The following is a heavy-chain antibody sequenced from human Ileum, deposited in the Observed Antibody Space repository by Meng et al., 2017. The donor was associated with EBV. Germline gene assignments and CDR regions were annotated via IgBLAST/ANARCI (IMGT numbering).Heavy chain of an antibody. V-gene: IGHV1-18*01. CDR1: GYALTKNC. D-gene: IGHD1-26*01. CDR2: ISAYNGNT. Sequence: AQCGQAVGGGKKHGAYTTVPCKASGYALTKNCITWVRQAPGQRLEWMGWISAYNGNTNYAQTLQGRVTMTTDTSTSTAYMELGCLRSDDTAVYYCARVEVGITSGDYWGQGTLVTVSS. J-gene: IGHJ4*02. CDR3: ARVEVGITSGDY.